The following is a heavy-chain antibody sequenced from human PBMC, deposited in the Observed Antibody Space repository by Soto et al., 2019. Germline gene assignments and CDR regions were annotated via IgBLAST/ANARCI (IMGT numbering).Heavy chain of an antibody. D-gene: IGHD3-10*01. Sequence: QVQLVQSGAEVKKPGSSVKVSCKASGGTFSSYAISWVRQAPGQGLEWMGGIIPIFGTANYAQKFQGRGTIAADESTSPAYLEVRSLKTWGTVVYYRAGAGASRSAYGLRGQGTLVTVSS. CDR1: GGTFSSYA. CDR2: IIPIFGTA. V-gene: IGHV1-69*01. J-gene: IGHJ4*02. CDR3: AGAGASRSAYGL.